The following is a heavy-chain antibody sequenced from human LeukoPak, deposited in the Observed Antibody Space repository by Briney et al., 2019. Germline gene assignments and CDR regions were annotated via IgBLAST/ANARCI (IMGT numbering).Heavy chain of an antibody. CDR2: IYYSGST. J-gene: IGHJ5*02. CDR1: GGSISSGGYY. V-gene: IGHV4-31*03. CDR3: ARDSSGEFDP. Sequence: SQTLSLTCTVSGGSISSGGYYWSWIRQNPGKGLEWIGYIYYSGSTYYNPSLKSRVTISVDTSKNQFSLKLSSVTAADTAVYYCARDSSGEFDPWGQGTLVTVSS. D-gene: IGHD6-19*01.